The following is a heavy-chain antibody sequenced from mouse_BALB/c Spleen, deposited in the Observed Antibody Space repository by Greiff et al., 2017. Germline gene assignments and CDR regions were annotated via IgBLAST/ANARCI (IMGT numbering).Heavy chain of an antibody. CDR1: GFTFTDYY. CDR3: ARDKDNGSPWYFDV. J-gene: IGHJ1*01. CDR2: IRNKANGYTT. Sequence: EVKLMESGGGLVQPGGSLRLSCATSGFTFTDYYMSWVRQPPGKALEWLGFIRNKANGYTTEYSASVKGRFTISRDNSQSILYLQMNTLRAEDSATYYCARDKDNGSPWYFDVWGAGTTVTVSS. D-gene: IGHD1-2*01. V-gene: IGHV7-3*02.